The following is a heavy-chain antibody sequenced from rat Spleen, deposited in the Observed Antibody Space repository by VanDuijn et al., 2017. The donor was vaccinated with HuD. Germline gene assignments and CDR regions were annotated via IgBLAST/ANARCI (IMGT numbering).Heavy chain of an antibody. CDR3: IWDSRNWFVH. CDR2: IKAKSNNYAT. CDR1: GFTFSSAW. Sequence: EVQLVETGGSLVQPGKSLKLTCATSGFTFSSAWMHWVRQSPEKQLEWVAQIKAKSNNYATYYAESVRGRFTISRDDSKTSVYLQLNNLKEEDTAIYSCIWDSRNWFVHWGQGTLVTVSS. J-gene: IGHJ3*01. V-gene: IGHV6-8*01.